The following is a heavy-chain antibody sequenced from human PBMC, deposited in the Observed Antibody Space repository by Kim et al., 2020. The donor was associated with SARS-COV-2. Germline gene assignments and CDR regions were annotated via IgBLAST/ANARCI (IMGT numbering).Heavy chain of an antibody. CDR1: GFTFSSYG. Sequence: GGSLILSCAASGFTFSSYGMHWVRQAPGKGLEWVAVISYDGNNEYYRDSVKGRFAISRDNSKNTLYLQMNSLKPEDTAVYYCAKDEVGYSSSPAYWGQGTLVTVSS. J-gene: IGHJ4*02. CDR2: ISYDGNNE. V-gene: IGHV3-30*18. CDR3: AKDEVGYSSSPAY. D-gene: IGHD6-13*01.